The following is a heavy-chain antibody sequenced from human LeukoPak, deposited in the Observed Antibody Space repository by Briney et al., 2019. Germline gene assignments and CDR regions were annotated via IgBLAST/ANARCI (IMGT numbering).Heavy chain of an antibody. V-gene: IGHV1-18*01. Sequence: SVKVSCKASGYAFTSYGISWVRQAPGQGLEWMGWISVNNGNTHYAQKFQGRVTMTTDTSTSTAYMEVRSLSSDDTAVYYCQRITIFGVVIDFDYWGQGTLVTVSS. J-gene: IGHJ4*02. CDR3: QRITIFGVVIDFDY. CDR2: ISVNNGNT. CDR1: GYAFTSYG. D-gene: IGHD3-3*01.